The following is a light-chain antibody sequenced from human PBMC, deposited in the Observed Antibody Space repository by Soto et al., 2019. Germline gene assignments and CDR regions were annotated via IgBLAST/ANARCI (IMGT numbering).Light chain of an antibody. CDR3: QQYYHGGLS. CDR2: ASS. J-gene: IGKJ4*01. Sequence: VMTQSPGNLYVSQGERVTLFCRASQNVVNNIAWYQVKPAQPPRLLIYASSTRATGIPATFSGSGSETRFSLTVSSLQSEDSAVYYCQQYYHGGLSFGGGTKVEI. V-gene: IGKV3D-15*01. CDR1: QNVVNN.